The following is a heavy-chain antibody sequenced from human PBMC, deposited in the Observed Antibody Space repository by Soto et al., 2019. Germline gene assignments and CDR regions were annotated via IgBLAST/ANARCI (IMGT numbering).Heavy chain of an antibody. Sequence: SETLSLTCTVSCGSISTYYWSWIRQPPGKGLEWIGYIYYSGSTNYNPSLKSRVTILVDTSKNQFSLNLSSVTAADTAVYYCASFRDSGYEVYFDYWGQGTLVTVSS. CDR2: IYYSGST. CDR1: CGSISTYY. J-gene: IGHJ4*02. D-gene: IGHD5-12*01. CDR3: ASFRDSGYEVYFDY. V-gene: IGHV4-59*08.